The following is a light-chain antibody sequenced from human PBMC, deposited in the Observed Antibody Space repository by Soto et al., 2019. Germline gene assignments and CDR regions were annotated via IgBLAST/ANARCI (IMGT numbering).Light chain of an antibody. CDR2: DAS. Sequence: EIVLTQSPATLYLSPGERATLSCRASQSVSSYLAWYQQKPGQAPRLLIYDASNRATGIPARFSGSGSGTDFTLTISSLEPEYFAVYYCQQRSNWPAYTFGQGIKLEIK. CDR3: QQRSNWPAYT. CDR1: QSVSSY. V-gene: IGKV3-11*01. J-gene: IGKJ2*01.